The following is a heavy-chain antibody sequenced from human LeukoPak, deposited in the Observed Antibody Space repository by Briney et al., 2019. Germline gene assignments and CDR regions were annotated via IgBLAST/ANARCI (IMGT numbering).Heavy chain of an antibody. J-gene: IGHJ4*02. CDR1: GFTLSNYA. CDR3: VKETKTRGGPIDY. D-gene: IGHD2-2*01. V-gene: IGHV3-23*01. CDR2: ISASGGST. Sequence: GGSLRLSCAASGFTLSNYAMSWVRQAPGKGLEWVSAISASGGSTYYADSVKGRFTISRDNSKNTLFLQVNSLRVEDTAVYYCVKETKTRGGPIDYWGQGTLVTVSS.